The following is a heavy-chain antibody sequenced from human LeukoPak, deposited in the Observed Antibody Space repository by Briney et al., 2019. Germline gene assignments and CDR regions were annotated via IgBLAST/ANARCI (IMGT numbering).Heavy chain of an antibody. CDR3: ARERWEPHRDAFDI. CDR1: GGTFSSYA. D-gene: IGHD1-26*01. V-gene: IGHV1-69*05. CDR2: IIPIFGTA. Sequence: GASVKVSCKASGGTFSSYAISWVRQAPGQGLEWMGRIIPIFGTANYAQKFQGRVTITTDESTSTAYMELSSLRSEDTAVYYCARERWEPHRDAFDIWGQGTMVTVPS. J-gene: IGHJ3*02.